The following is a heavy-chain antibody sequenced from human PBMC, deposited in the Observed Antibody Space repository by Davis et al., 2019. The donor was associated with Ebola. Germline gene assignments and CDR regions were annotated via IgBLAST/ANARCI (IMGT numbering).Heavy chain of an antibody. J-gene: IGHJ3*02. V-gene: IGHV4-61*08. Sequence: SETLSLTCAVSGGFVSSGGYSWSWIRQPPGKGLEWIGYYYYTGITYYNPSLKSRVTISVDTSKNQFSLKLSSVTAADTAVYYCARELQTTVTTNAFDIWGQGTLVTVSS. CDR1: GGFVSSGGYS. D-gene: IGHD4-17*01. CDR3: ARELQTTVTTNAFDI. CDR2: YYYTGIT.